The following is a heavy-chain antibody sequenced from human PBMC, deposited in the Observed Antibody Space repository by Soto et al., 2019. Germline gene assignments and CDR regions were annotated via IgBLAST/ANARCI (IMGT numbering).Heavy chain of an antibody. CDR3: ARAPRDYFDY. CDR1: GFTISSNY. CDR2: IYSGGST. Sequence: EVQLVESGGGLVQPGGSLRLSCAASGFTISSNYMSGVRQAPGKGLEWVSVIYSGGSTYYADSVKGRFTISRHNSKNTLYLQMNSLRAEDTAVYYCARAPRDYFDYWGQGTLVTVSS. V-gene: IGHV3-53*04. J-gene: IGHJ4*02.